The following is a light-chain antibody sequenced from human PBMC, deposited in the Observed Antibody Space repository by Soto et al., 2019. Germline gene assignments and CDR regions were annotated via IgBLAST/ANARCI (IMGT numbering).Light chain of an antibody. Sequence: SALTQPASVSGSPGQSITISCTGTSSDVGGYNYVSWYQQHPGKAPKLIIYDVNHRPSGVSNRFSGSKSGNTASLTISVLQAEDEADYYCSSYTSSSILVFGGGTKLTVL. J-gene: IGLJ2*01. CDR2: DVN. V-gene: IGLV2-14*03. CDR1: SSDVGGYNY. CDR3: SSYTSSSILV.